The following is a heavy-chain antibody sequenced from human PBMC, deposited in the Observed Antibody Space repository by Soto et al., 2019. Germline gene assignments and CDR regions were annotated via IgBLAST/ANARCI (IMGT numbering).Heavy chain of an antibody. Sequence: QVPLVQSGAEVKKPGASVKVSCKASGYTFTSYGISWVRQAPGQGLEWMGWISAYNGNTNYAQKLQGRVTMTTDTSTSTAYMELRSLRSDDTAVYYCARAYMVRGVIINGCWFDPWGQGTLVTVSS. D-gene: IGHD3-10*01. V-gene: IGHV1-18*01. CDR1: GYTFTSYG. CDR3: ARAYMVRGVIINGCWFDP. CDR2: ISAYNGNT. J-gene: IGHJ5*02.